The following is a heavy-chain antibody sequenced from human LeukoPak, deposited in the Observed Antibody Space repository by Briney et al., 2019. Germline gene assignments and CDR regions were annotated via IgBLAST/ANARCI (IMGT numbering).Heavy chain of an antibody. CDR3: AIPPGYCGNDCSFDH. J-gene: IGHJ4*02. D-gene: IGHD2-21*02. Sequence: GESLKISCEGSGYSFSNYWIGWVRQMPGKGLEWMVIIYPGDYETRYSPSFQGLVTISVDKSISTAYVQWSSLKASDTAMYYCAIPPGYCGNDCSFDHWGQGTLVTVSS. CDR1: GYSFSNYW. V-gene: IGHV5-51*01. CDR2: IYPGDYET.